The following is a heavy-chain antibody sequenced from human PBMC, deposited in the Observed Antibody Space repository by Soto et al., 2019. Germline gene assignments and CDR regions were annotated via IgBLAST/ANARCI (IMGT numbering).Heavy chain of an antibody. CDR1: GFTFSSYA. J-gene: IGHJ6*02. V-gene: IGHV3-30-3*01. Sequence: QVQLVESGGGVVQPGRSLRLSCAASGFTFSSYAMHWVRQAPGKGLEWVAVISYDGSNKYYADSVKGRFTISRDNSKNTLYLQMNSLRAEDTAVYYCARDLDPYYYGSVSYYNGYGMDVWGQGTTVTVSS. CDR2: ISYDGSNK. CDR3: ARDLDPYYYGSVSYYNGYGMDV. D-gene: IGHD3-10*01.